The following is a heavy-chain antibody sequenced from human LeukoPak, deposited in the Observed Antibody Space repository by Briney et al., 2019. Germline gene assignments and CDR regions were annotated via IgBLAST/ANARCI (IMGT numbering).Heavy chain of an antibody. CDR2: IKQDGSEK. D-gene: IGHD5-12*01. Sequence: GGSLRLSCAASGFTFSSYWMSWVRQAPGKGLEWVANIKQDGSEKYYVDSVKGRFTISRDNAKNSLYLQMNSLRAEDTAVYYCARDQWLRDDAFDIWGQGTMVTVSS. J-gene: IGHJ3*02. V-gene: IGHV3-7*01. CDR1: GFTFSSYW. CDR3: ARDQWLRDDAFDI.